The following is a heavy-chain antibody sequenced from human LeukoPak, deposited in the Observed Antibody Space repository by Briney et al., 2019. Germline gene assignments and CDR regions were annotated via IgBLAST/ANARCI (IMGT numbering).Heavy chain of an antibody. D-gene: IGHD3-3*01. CDR2: IYSGGST. CDR1: GFTFSDYY. Sequence: GGSLRLSCAASGFTFSDYYMSWVRQAPGKGLEWVSVIYSGGSTYYADSVKGRFTISRDNSKNTLYLQMNSLRAEDTAVYYCARGDYDFWTNWGRGTLVTVSS. V-gene: IGHV3-66*01. J-gene: IGHJ4*02. CDR3: ARGDYDFWTN.